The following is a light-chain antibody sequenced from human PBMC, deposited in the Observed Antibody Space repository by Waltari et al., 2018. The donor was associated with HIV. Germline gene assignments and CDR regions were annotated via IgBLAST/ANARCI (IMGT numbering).Light chain of an antibody. J-gene: IGLJ2*01. Sequence: SFELIQPPSVSVSPGQTASITCSGANLGDRYVCWYQQKQGQSPILLIYQNGKRPAGTPERLSGSSSGNTAALTISGTQAIDECDYHCQAWDNTTVVFGGGTKLTVL. V-gene: IGLV3-1*01. CDR1: NLGDRY. CDR2: QNG. CDR3: QAWDNTTVV.